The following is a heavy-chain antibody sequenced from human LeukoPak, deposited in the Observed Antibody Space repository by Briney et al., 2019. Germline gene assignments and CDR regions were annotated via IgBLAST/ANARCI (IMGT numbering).Heavy chain of an antibody. J-gene: IGHJ4*02. D-gene: IGHD3-9*01. V-gene: IGHV3-21*01. CDR3: ARDDDILTGYKYYFDY. CDR1: GFTFSSYS. CDR2: ISSSSSYI. Sequence: GSLRLSCAASGFTFSSYSMNWVRQAPGKGLEWVSSISSSSSYIYYADSVKGRFTISRDNAKNSLYLQMNSLRAEDTAVYYCARDDDILTGYKYYFDYWGQGTLVTVSS.